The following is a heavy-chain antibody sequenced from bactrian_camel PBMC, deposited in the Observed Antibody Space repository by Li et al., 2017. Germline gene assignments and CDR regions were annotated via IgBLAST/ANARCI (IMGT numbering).Heavy chain of an antibody. CDR3: AATPFVCPTTVRDRAADFNY. CDR2: IATGTGST. CDR1: GYTYSPYY. Sequence: QLVESGGGSVQAGGSLRLSCTTSGYTYSPYYMGWFRQVPGKAREGVAAIATGTGSTYYADSVKGRFTISKDNNKYVLRLQMNNLKREDTAMYYCAATPFVCPTTVRDRAADFNYWGQGTQVTVS. V-gene: IGHV3S28*01. J-gene: IGHJ4*01. D-gene: IGHD3*01.